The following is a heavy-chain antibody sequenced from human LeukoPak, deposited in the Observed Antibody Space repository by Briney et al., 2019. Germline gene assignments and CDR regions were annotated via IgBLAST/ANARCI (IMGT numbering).Heavy chain of an antibody. CDR3: AALDHGHDF. CDR2: ISSSSSYI. V-gene: IGHV3-21*01. J-gene: IGHJ4*02. Sequence: PGGSLRLSCVASGFTFSSYSMNWVRQAPGKGLEWVSSISSSSSYIYYADSVKGRFTISRDNAKNTLYLQMNSLRADDTAMYYCAALDHGHDFWGQGTLVTVSS. CDR1: GFTFSSYS.